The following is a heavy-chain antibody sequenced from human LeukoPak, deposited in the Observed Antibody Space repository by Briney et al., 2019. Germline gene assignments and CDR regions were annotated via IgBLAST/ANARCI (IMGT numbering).Heavy chain of an antibody. V-gene: IGHV3-7*03. CDR1: GFTFSSYW. Sequence: GESLRLSCAPSGFTFSSYWMSWVRQAPGKGLEWVANIKQDGSENYYVDSVKGRFTISRDNAKNSLYLQMNSLRAEDTAVYYCARKAYGLDVWGKGTTVTVSS. J-gene: IGHJ6*04. CDR3: ARKAYGLDV. CDR2: IKQDGSEN.